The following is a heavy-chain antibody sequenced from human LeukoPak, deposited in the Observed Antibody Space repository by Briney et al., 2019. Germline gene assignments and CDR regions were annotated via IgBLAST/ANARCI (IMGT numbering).Heavy chain of an antibody. CDR1: GGSISSSSYY. CDR3: ARDKDYYGSGNSYGMDV. CDR2: IYYSGST. J-gene: IGHJ6*02. V-gene: IGHV4-39*07. Sequence: SETLSLTCTVSGGSISSSSYYWGWIRQPPGKGLEWIGSIYYSGSTYYNPSLKSRVTISVDTSKNQFSLKLSSVTAADTAVYYCARDKDYYGSGNSYGMDVWGQGTTVTVSS. D-gene: IGHD3-10*01.